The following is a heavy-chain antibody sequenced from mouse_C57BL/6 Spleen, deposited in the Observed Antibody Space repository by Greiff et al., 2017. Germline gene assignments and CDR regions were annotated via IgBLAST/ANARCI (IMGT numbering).Heavy chain of an antibody. CDR1: GFTFSSYC. CDR2: IRSGGSYT. V-gene: IGHV5-6*01. Sequence: EVMLVQPGADFVKPGASLKLSCEASGFTFSSYCMSWVRQTPEKGLEWVATIRSGGSYTYYPDNVKGRVTISRDTANNTMYLQISSLKSEDTAMYDCARQESSRDVYWGADTPLSLSS. J-gene: IGHJ2*01. CDR3: ARQESSRDVY. D-gene: IGHD3-2*02.